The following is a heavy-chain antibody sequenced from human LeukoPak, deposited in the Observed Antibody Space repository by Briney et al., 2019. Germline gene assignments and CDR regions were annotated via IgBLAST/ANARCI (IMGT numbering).Heavy chain of an antibody. CDR2: IYYSGST. J-gene: IGHJ6*03. CDR1: GGSISSYY. D-gene: IGHD1-7*01. CDR3: ARTTGTTRGYYYMDV. V-gene: IGHV4-59*01. Sequence: SETLSLTCTVSGGSISSYYWSWIRQPPGKGLEWIGYIYYSGSTNYNPSLKSRVTITVDTSKNQFSLKLSSVTAADTAVYYCARTTGTTRGYYYMDVWGKGTTVTVSS.